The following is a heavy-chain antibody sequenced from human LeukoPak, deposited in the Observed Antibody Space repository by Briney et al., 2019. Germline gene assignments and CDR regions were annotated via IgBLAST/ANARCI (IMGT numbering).Heavy chain of an antibody. V-gene: IGHV4-39*07. Sequence: SGTLSLTCAVSGGSLSSSSYYWGWIRQPPGKGLEWIGSIYYSGSTYYNPSLKSRVTISVDTSNNQFSLKLNSVTAADTVVYYCARIPGGGSSLWYYYYYYYMDVWGKGTTVTVSS. CDR3: ARIPGGGSSLWYYYYYYYMDV. CDR2: IYYSGST. D-gene: IGHD1-26*01. CDR1: GGSLSSSSYY. J-gene: IGHJ6*03.